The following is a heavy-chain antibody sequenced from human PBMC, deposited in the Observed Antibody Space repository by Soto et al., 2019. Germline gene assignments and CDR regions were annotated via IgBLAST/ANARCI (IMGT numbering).Heavy chain of an antibody. J-gene: IGHJ4*02. CDR3: ATSSYYDFWSGFDY. CDR2: ISGSGGST. V-gene: IGHV3-23*01. D-gene: IGHD3-3*01. Sequence: GGSLRLSCAASGFTFSSYAMSWVRQAPGKGLEWVSAISGSGGSTYYADSVKGRFTISRDNSKNTLYLQMNSLRAEDTAVYYCATSSYYDFWSGFDYWGQGTLVTVSS. CDR1: GFTFSSYA.